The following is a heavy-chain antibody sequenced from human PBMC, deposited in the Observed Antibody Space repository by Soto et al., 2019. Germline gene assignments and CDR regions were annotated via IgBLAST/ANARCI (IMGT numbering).Heavy chain of an antibody. CDR2: ISGNNGNT. Sequence: QVQLVQSVPEVKKPGASVTLSCKASGYNFNNYGISWVRQAPGQGLEWMGWISGNNGNTKYGQKFQGRVSLTTDSSTSTAYMEMRSLRSDDTADYYCVRRVVTTLDDAFDIWGPGTRVTVSS. CDR1: GYNFNNYG. CDR3: VRRVVTTLDDAFDI. J-gene: IGHJ3*02. V-gene: IGHV1-18*01. D-gene: IGHD2-21*02.